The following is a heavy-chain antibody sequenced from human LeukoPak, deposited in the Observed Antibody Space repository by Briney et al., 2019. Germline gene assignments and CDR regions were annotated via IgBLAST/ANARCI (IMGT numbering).Heavy chain of an antibody. CDR1: GGSISTNNYY. CDR2: IYHSGFA. V-gene: IGHV4-39*01. CDR3: ERHQSAFWYFDL. Sequence: SETLSLTCNVSGGSISTNNYYWGWIRQPPGKGLEWLVSIYHSGFAYYNPSDNRRVSVSVDLSKNQYTLKLNSVTAAATAVYYCERHQSAFWYFDLYGRGTPVTVSS. J-gene: IGHJ2*01.